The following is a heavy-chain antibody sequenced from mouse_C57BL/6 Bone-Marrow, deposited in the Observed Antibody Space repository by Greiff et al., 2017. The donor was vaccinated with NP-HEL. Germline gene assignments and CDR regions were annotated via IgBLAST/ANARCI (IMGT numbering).Heavy chain of an antibody. CDR3: ARFITTAPYYAMDY. CDR2: ISSGSSTI. CDR1: GFTFSDYG. Sequence: EVMLVESGGGLVKPGGSLKLSCAASGFTFSDYGMHWVRQAPEKGLEWVAYISSGSSTIYYADTVQGRFTISRDNAKNTLFLQMTSLRSEDTAMYYCARFITTAPYYAMDYWGQGTSVTVSS. V-gene: IGHV5-17*01. J-gene: IGHJ4*01. D-gene: IGHD1-1*01.